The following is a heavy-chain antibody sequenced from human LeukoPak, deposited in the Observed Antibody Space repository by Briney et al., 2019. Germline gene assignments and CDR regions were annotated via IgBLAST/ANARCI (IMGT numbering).Heavy chain of an antibody. Sequence: PSETLSLTCAVYGGSFSGYYWSWIRQPPGKGLEWIGEINHSGSTNYNPSLKSRVTISVDTPKNQFSLKLSSVTAADTAVYYCARWSAAYYYGSGSYFYWGQGTLVTVSS. J-gene: IGHJ4*02. CDR3: ARWSAAYYYGSGSYFY. D-gene: IGHD3-10*01. V-gene: IGHV4-34*01. CDR1: GGSFSGYY. CDR2: INHSGST.